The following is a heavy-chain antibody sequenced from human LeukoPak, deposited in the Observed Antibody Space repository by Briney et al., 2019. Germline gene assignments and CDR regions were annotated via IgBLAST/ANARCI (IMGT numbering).Heavy chain of an antibody. CDR1: GDSIRGYY. D-gene: IGHD5-24*01. Sequence: PSETLSLTCTVSGDSIRGYYWTWIRQAPGKGLEWVRYIYYSGSTTYNPSFKRRVTMSVDTSKNQCSLNLSSVTAADTAVYYCARLADGHNLRYFDYWGEGTLVTVSS. V-gene: IGHV4-59*08. CDR3: ARLADGHNLRYFDY. CDR2: IYYSGST. J-gene: IGHJ4*02.